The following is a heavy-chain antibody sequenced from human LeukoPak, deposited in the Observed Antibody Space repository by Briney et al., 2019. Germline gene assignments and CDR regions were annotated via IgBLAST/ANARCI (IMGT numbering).Heavy chain of an antibody. CDR3: AITTEDFWSGYHAFDI. J-gene: IGHJ3*02. CDR1: GFTFSSYG. Sequence: GRSLRLSCAASGFTFSSYGMHWVRQAPGKGLEWVAVIWYGGSNKYYADSVKGRFTISRDNSKNTLYLQMKSLRAEETAVYYCAITTEDFWSGYHAFDIWGQGTMVTVSS. D-gene: IGHD3-3*01. V-gene: IGHV3-33*08. CDR2: IWYGGSNK.